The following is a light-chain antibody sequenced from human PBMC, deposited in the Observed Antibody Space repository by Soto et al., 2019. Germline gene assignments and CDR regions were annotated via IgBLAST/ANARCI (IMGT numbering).Light chain of an antibody. CDR3: TSFTSSSTLYV. CDR1: TSDFADYNY. CDR2: DVS. Sequence: QSALTQPASVSGSPGQSITISCTGTTSDFADYNYVSWYQQRPGKGPELIIFDVSHRPSGVSNRFSGSKSGNTASLTISGLQVEDGADYYCTSFTSSSTLYVFGTGTKVTVL. J-gene: IGLJ1*01. V-gene: IGLV2-14*03.